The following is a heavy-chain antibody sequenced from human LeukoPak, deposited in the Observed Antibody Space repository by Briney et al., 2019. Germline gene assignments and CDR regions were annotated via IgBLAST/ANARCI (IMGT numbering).Heavy chain of an antibody. CDR2: IKQGESER. Sequence: GGSLRLSCAASGFTFAIHAMTWVRQAPGKGLEWVASIKQGESERYYVDSVNGRFTISRDNAKNSLYLQMNSLRAEDTAVYYCARGDNSAFDIWGQGTMVTVSS. J-gene: IGHJ3*02. CDR1: GFTFAIHA. CDR3: ARGDNSAFDI. V-gene: IGHV3-7*04. D-gene: IGHD3-22*01.